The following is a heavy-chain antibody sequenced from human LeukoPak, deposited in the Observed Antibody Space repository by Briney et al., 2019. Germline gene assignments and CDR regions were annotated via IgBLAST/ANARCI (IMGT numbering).Heavy chain of an antibody. CDR3: ARKNHAKFDY. J-gene: IGHJ4*02. V-gene: IGHV3-7*04. CDR2: ISQDGSEK. D-gene: IGHD1-14*01. Sequence: GGSLRLSCAASGFIFSSYWMSWVRQAPGKGLEWVATISQDGSEKYYVDSLKGRFTISRDNAKNSLYLQMNSLRAEDTAVYYCARKNHAKFDYWGQGTLVTVSS. CDR1: GFIFSSYW.